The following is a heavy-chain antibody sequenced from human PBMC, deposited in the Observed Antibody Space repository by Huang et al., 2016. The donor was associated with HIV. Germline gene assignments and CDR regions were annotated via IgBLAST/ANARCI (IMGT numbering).Heavy chain of an antibody. CDR1: GFIFSSYG. D-gene: IGHD3-9*01. CDR3: AKDRGELRFFDWSSPSFDC. Sequence: QVQLVESGGGVVQPGRSLRLSCAASGFIFSSYGMHWVRQAPGKGLEWVAVISYDGSNKYYSDSVKGRVTISRDNSKNTLYLQMNSLRTEDTAVYYCAKDRGELRFFDWSSPSFDCWGQGTLVTVSS. V-gene: IGHV3-30*18. CDR2: ISYDGSNK. J-gene: IGHJ4*02.